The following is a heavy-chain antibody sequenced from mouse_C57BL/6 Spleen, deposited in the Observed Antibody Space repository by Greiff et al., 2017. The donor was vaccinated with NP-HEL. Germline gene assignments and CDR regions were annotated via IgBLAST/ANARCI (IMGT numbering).Heavy chain of an antibody. CDR1: GFTFSDYG. Sequence: DVQLVESGGGLVKPGGSLKLSCAASGFTFSDYGMHWVRQAPEKGLEWVAYISSGSSTIYYADTVKGRFTISRDNAKNTLFLQMTSLRSEDTAMYYCARGFSSTMVTGFDYWGQGTTLTVSS. V-gene: IGHV5-17*01. CDR3: ARGFSSTMVTGFDY. CDR2: ISSGSSTI. D-gene: IGHD2-2*01. J-gene: IGHJ2*01.